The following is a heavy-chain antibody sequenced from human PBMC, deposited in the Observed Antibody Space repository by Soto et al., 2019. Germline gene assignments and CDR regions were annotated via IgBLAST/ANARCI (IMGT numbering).Heavy chain of an antibody. Sequence: VQLLQSGAEVKKPGASVRVSCKTSGYTFTRYGISWVRQAPGQGLEWMGWISGYNGNTKEAQKFQGRVILTTDTAANTAHMELRSLTSDDTAVYYCARGSAYSTPWSFDSWGQGTLVTVSS. D-gene: IGHD5-12*01. CDR2: ISGYNGNT. J-gene: IGHJ4*02. V-gene: IGHV1-18*01. CDR1: GYTFTRYG. CDR3: ARGSAYSTPWSFDS.